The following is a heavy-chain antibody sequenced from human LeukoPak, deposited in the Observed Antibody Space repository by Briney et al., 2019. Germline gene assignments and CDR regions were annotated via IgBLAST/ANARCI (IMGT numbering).Heavy chain of an antibody. V-gene: IGHV3-7*01. CDR1: GFTFSSYW. Sequence: GGSLRLSCAASGFTFSSYWMSWVRQAPGKGLEWVANIKQDGSEKYYVDSVKGRFTISRDNAKNSLYLQMNSLRAEDTAVYYCAGDQVAAATDYWGQGTLVTVSS. CDR3: AGDQVAAATDY. D-gene: IGHD6-13*01. J-gene: IGHJ4*02. CDR2: IKQDGSEK.